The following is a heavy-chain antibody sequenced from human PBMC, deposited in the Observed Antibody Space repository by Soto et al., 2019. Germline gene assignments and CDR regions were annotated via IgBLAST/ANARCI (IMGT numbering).Heavy chain of an antibody. D-gene: IGHD2-2*03. Sequence: TLSLNYHASGGSMSSGGNSWSLIRQPPGKGLYWIGYIYHSGSTYYNPTLKSRVTISVDRSKNQFSLKLRSVTAADTAVYYCGTGGGYCSSTSCYPGFDPWRQGTLVTVS. J-gene: IGHJ5*02. V-gene: IGHV4-30-2*01. CDR3: GTGGGYCSSTSCYPGFDP. CDR1: GGSMSSGGNS. CDR2: IYHSGST.